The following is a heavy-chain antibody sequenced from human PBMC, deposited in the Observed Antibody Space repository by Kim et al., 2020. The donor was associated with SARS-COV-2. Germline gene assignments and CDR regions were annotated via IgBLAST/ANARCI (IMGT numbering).Heavy chain of an antibody. CDR3: VKEAAFTTVVVDYYFDY. J-gene: IGHJ4*02. Sequence: GGSLRLSCVASGFNFSNYGMHWVRQAPGKGLEWVGIVSYEGRNIYYAASVKGRFTISRDNSKNTLYLQMNSLTTEDTALYYCVKEAAFTTVVVDYYFDYWGQGTLDTVS. CDR1: GFNFSNYG. CDR2: VSYEGRNI. D-gene: IGHD2-15*01. V-gene: IGHV3-30*18.